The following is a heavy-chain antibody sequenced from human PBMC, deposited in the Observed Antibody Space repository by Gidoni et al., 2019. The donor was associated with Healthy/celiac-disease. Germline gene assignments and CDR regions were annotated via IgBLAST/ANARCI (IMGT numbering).Heavy chain of an antibody. D-gene: IGHD3-22*01. Sequence: QVQLVQSGAEVKKPGSSVKVSCKAAGGTFSSYAISWGRQAPGQGLEWMGGIITIFGTANYAQKFQGRVTITADESTSTAYMELSSLRSEDTAVYYCARDKRGYDSSGYGEYYFDYWGQGTLVTVSS. CDR3: ARDKRGYDSSGYGEYYFDY. V-gene: IGHV1-69*01. J-gene: IGHJ4*02. CDR1: GGTFSSYA. CDR2: IITIFGTA.